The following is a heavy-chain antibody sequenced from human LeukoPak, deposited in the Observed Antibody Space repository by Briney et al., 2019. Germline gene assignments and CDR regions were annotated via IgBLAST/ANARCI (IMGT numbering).Heavy chain of an antibody. CDR1: GYTFTSYY. D-gene: IGHD2/OR15-2a*01. CDR2: INPSGGST. J-gene: IGHJ4*02. V-gene: IGHV1-46*04. CDR3: ARHKEVGDYYYFDY. Sequence: ASVKVSCKASGYTFTSYYMHWVRQAPGQGLEWMGIINPSGGSTSYTQKLQGRVTMTRDTSTTTVYMELSSLRSQDTAVYYWARHKEVGDYYYFDYWGQGTLVTVSS.